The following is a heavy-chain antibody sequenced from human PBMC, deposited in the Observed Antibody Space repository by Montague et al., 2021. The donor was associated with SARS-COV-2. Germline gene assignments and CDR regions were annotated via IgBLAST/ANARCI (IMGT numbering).Heavy chain of an antibody. D-gene: IGHD3-3*01. CDR1: GFTFSSYE. Sequence: SLRLSCAASGFTFSSYEMNWVRQAPGKGLEWASYISSSGSTIYYADSVKGRFTISRDNAKNSLYLQMNSLRAEDTAVYYCARGGTYYDFWSGYYNYYYGMDVWGQGTTVTVSS. CDR2: ISSSGSTI. CDR3: ARGGTYYDFWSGYYNYYYGMDV. J-gene: IGHJ6*02. V-gene: IGHV3-48*03.